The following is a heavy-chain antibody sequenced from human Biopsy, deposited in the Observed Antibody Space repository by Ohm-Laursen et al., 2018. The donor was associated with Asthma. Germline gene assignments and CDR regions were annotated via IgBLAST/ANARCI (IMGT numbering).Heavy chain of an antibody. D-gene: IGHD2-2*01. J-gene: IGHJ4*02. Sequence: SVKVSCKSLGGTFNTYVIGWVRQAPGQGLEWMGGINSVFGTTTYPQKFQDRVTITADDSTSTVYMELSSLRSEDTAVYYCARRAGSCISRTCYSLDFWGQGTLVTVSS. CDR2: INSVFGTT. V-gene: IGHV1-69*13. CDR3: ARRAGSCISRTCYSLDF. CDR1: GGTFNTYV.